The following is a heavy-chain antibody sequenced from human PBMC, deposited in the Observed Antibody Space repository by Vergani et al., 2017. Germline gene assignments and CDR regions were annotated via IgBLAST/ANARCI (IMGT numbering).Heavy chain of an antibody. Sequence: QVQLVESGGGVVQPGRSLRLSCAASGFTFSSYGMHRVRQAPGKGLEWVAVISYDGSNKYYADSVKGRFTISRDNSKNTLYLQMNSLRAEDTAVYYCAKHYYYYYYMDVWGKGTTVTVSS. CDR3: AKHYYYYYYMDV. CDR2: ISYDGSNK. J-gene: IGHJ6*03. CDR1: GFTFSSYG. V-gene: IGHV3-30*18.